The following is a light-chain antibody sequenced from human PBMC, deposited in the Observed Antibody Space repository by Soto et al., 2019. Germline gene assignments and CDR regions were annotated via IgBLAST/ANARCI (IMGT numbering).Light chain of an antibody. V-gene: IGKV3-20*01. CDR2: SAS. CDR1: QSVSSSY. CDR3: QQYGSSLPIT. Sequence: EIVLTQSPGTLSLSPGERATLSCRASQSVSSSYLAWYQQKPGQAPRLLIYSASSRATGIPDRFSGSGSGTDLSLTISRLEPEDCAVYYCQQYGSSLPITFSQGTRLEIK. J-gene: IGKJ5*01.